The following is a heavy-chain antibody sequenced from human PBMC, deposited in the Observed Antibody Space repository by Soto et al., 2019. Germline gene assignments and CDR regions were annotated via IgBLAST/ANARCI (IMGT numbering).Heavy chain of an antibody. Sequence: GGSLRLSCAASGFTFSSYGMHWVRQAPGKGLEWVAVIWYDGSNKYYADSVKGRFTISRDNSKNTLYLQMNSLRAEDTAVYYCARDSKVRSSSWEYYYYYYMDVWGKGTTVTVSS. CDR1: GFTFSSYG. CDR3: ARDSKVRSSSWEYYYYYYMDV. D-gene: IGHD6-13*01. J-gene: IGHJ6*03. CDR2: IWYDGSNK. V-gene: IGHV3-33*01.